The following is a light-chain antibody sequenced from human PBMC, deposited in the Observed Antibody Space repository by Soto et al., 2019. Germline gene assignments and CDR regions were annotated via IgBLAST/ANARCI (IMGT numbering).Light chain of an antibody. J-gene: IGKJ1*01. V-gene: IGKV3-20*01. Sequence: EVVMTQSPATLSVSPGEGATLSCRASQSVTSNNLAWYQQKPGKAPRLLIHGISNRATGVPDRFSGSGSGTDFTLTISRLEPEDFVVYYCQQYTAWPLTFGQGTKVEVK. CDR3: QQYTAWPLT. CDR1: QSVTSNN. CDR2: GIS.